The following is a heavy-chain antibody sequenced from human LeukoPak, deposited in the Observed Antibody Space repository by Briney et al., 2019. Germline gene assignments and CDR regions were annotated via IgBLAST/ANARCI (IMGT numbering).Heavy chain of an antibody. Sequence: PSETLSLTCTVSGGSISSHYWSWIRQPPGKGLEWIGYIYYSGSTNYNPSLKSRVTISVDTSKNQFSLKLSSVTAADTAVYYCARNYYDSSGDHYYYYYYVDVWGKGTTVTVSS. V-gene: IGHV4-59*11. D-gene: IGHD3-22*01. CDR1: GGSISSHY. J-gene: IGHJ6*03. CDR3: ARNYYDSSGDHYYYYYYVDV. CDR2: IYYSGST.